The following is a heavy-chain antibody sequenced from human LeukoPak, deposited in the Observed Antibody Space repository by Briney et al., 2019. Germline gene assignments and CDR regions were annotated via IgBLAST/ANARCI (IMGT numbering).Heavy chain of an antibody. CDR3: ARSATQPRIYYYYGMDV. D-gene: IGHD2/OR15-2a*01. J-gene: IGHJ6*02. CDR2: ISSNGGST. CDR1: GFTFSSYA. V-gene: IGHV3-64*01. Sequence: GGSLRLPCAASGFTFSSYAMHWVRQAPGKGLEYVSAISSNGGSTYYANSVKGRFTISRDNSKNTLYLQMGSLRAEDMAVYYCARSATQPRIYYYYGMDVWGQGTTVTVSS.